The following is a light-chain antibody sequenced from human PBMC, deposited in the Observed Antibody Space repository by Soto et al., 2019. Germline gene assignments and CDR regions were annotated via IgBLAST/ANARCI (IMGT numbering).Light chain of an antibody. J-gene: IGLJ3*02. CDR1: TGAVTSSYY. CDR2: SPS. Sequence: QAVVTQEPSLTVSPGGTVTLTCAASTGAVTSSYYPNWFQQKPGKAPSALIYSPSDKHSWTPARFSGSLIGGKAALTLSGVQPGDDAEYYCLRYCVDAQRGVFGAGTKLTVL. V-gene: IGLV7-43*01. CDR3: LRYCVDAQRGV.